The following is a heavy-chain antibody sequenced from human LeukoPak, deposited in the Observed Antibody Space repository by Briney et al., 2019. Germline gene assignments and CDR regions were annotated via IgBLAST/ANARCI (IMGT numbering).Heavy chain of an antibody. Sequence: PSQTLSLTCTVSGGSISSGGYYWSWIRQHPGKGLEWIGYIYYSGSTYYNPSLESRVTISVDTSKNQFSLKLSSVTAADTAVYYCASAYDSSGYYYFDYWGQGTLVTVSS. J-gene: IGHJ4*02. CDR3: ASAYDSSGYYYFDY. V-gene: IGHV4-31*03. D-gene: IGHD3-22*01. CDR1: GGSISSGGYY. CDR2: IYYSGST.